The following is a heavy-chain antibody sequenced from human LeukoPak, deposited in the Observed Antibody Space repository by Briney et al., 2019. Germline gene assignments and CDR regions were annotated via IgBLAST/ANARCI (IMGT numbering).Heavy chain of an antibody. CDR3: ARAPLYSYGIDY. J-gene: IGHJ4*02. V-gene: IGHV3-30-3*01. CDR1: GFTFSSYA. CDR2: ISYDGSNK. Sequence: GGALRLSCAASGFTFSSYAMHWVRQAPGKGLEWVAVISYDGSNKYYADSVKGRFTISRDNSKNTLYLQMNSLRAEDTAVYYCARAPLYSYGIDYWGQGTLVTVSS. D-gene: IGHD5-18*01.